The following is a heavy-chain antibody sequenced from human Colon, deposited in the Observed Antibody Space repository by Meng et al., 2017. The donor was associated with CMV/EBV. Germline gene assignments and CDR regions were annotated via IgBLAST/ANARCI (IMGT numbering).Heavy chain of an antibody. CDR1: GFTFSAYP. D-gene: IGHD4-11*01. V-gene: IGHV3-30*04. Sequence: GESLKISCAASGFTFSAYPIHWVHQAPGKGLEWLTIISHDGTKKYYAESVKGRFTISRDNSQNTVTVQMNNLRGDDTAIYYCARASNSSFDPWGQGTLVTVSS. CDR3: ARASNSSFDP. J-gene: IGHJ5*02. CDR2: ISHDGTKK.